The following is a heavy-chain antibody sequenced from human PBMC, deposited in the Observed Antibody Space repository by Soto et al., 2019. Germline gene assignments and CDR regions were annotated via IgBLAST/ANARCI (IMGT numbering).Heavy chain of an antibody. Sequence: EVQLVESGGGLVKPGGSLRLSCAASGFTFSSYSMNWVRQAPGKGLEWVSSISSSSSYIYYTDSVKGRFTISRDNAKNSLYLQMNSLRAEDTAVYYCARVPYGDYEDYYYYGMDVWGQGTTVTVSS. D-gene: IGHD4-17*01. J-gene: IGHJ6*02. V-gene: IGHV3-21*01. CDR2: ISSSSSYI. CDR3: ARVPYGDYEDYYYYGMDV. CDR1: GFTFSSYS.